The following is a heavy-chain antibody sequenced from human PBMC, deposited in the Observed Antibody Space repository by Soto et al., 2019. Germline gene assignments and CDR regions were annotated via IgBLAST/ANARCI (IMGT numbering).Heavy chain of an antibody. CDR2: INHSGST. CDR1: EGSCIVYD. J-gene: IGHJ6*02. Sequence: TLSLMGTVYEGSCIVYDWSWIRQPPGKGLEWIGEINHSGSTNYNPSLKSRVTISVDTSKNQFSLKLSSVTAADTAVYYWARGRRSYGMDVWGQGTTVTVSS. CDR3: ARGRRSYGMDV. V-gene: IGHV4-34*01.